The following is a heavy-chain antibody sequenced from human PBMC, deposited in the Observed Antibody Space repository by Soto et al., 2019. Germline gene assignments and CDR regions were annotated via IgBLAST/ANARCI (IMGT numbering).Heavy chain of an antibody. V-gene: IGHV3-33*01. CDR1: GFTFSSYG. J-gene: IGHJ4*02. CDR3: ARGVANGVLLWFGELSH. CDR2: IWYDGSNK. Sequence: QVQLVESGGGVVQPGRSLRLSCAASGFTFSSYGMHWVRQAPGKGLEWVAVIWYDGSNKYYADSVKGRFTISRDNSKNTLYLQMNSLRAEDTAVYYCARGVANGVLLWFGELSHWGQGTLVTVSS. D-gene: IGHD3-10*01.